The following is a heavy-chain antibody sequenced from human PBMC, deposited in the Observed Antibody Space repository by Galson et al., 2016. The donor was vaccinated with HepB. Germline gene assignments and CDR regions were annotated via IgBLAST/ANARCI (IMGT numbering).Heavy chain of an antibody. CDR3: ARDSRFGFSYYYFYDMDV. CDR1: GFTFVNYA. V-gene: IGHV3-33*08. J-gene: IGHJ6*02. D-gene: IGHD3-10*01. Sequence: SLRLSCAASGFTFVNYAFHWVRQASGKGLEWVAVIWYDGSNKYYADSVQGRFTISRDTSKNTLSLQMNSLGAEDTAVYYCARDSRFGFSYYYFYDMDVWGQGTTVTVSS. CDR2: IWYDGSNK.